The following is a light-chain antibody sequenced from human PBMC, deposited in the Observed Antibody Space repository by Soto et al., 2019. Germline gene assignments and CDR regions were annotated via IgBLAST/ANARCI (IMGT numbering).Light chain of an antibody. CDR3: QQYGDSPWT. V-gene: IGKV3-20*01. J-gene: IGKJ1*01. CDR2: GAS. Sequence: ESVLTQSPGTLSLSPGERATLSCRASQSVSSNLAWYQQKPGQAPRLLINGASTRATGIPARFSGSGSGTDFTLTISRLEPEDFAVYYCQQYGDSPWTFGQGTKVDIK. CDR1: QSVSSN.